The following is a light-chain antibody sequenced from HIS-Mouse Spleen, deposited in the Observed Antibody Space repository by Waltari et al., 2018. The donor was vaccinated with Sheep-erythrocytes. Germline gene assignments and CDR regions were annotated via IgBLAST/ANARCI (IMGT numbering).Light chain of an antibody. CDR2: EGS. Sequence: QSALTQPASVSGSPGQSITISCTGTSSDAGSYNLVSGYQQHPGKAPKLMIYEGSKRPSGVSNRCSGSKSGNTASLTISGLQAEDEADYYCCSYAGSSTPWVFGGGTKLTVL. CDR3: CSYAGSSTPWV. V-gene: IGLV2-23*01. J-gene: IGLJ3*02. CDR1: SSDAGSYNL.